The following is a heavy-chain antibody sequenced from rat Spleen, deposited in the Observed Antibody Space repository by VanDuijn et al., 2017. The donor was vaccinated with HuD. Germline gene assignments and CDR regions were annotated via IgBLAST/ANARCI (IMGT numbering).Heavy chain of an antibody. J-gene: IGHJ3*01. CDR1: GFTFSNYD. CDR2: ITTYGGKT. V-gene: IGHV5S23*01. D-gene: IGHD1-1*01. CDR3: AKDLDYSGDNWLGY. Sequence: EVQLVESGGGLVQPGRSLKLSCAASGFTFSNYDMAWVRQAPAKGLEWVASITTYGGKTYYRDSVKGRFTISRDNAKSTLYLQMESLRSEDTATYYCAKDLDYSGDNWLGYWGQGTLVTVSS.